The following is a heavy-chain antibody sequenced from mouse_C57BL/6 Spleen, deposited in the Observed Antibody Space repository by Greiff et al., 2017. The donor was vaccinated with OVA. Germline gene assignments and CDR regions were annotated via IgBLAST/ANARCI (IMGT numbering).Heavy chain of an antibody. CDR1: GYTFTDYE. J-gene: IGHJ3*01. CDR2: IDPETGGT. CDR3: TRYSYRSNPAWFAY. Sequence: QVQLQQSGAELVRPGASVTLSRKASGYTFTDYEMHWVKQTPVHGLEWIGAIDPETGGTAYNQKFKGKAILTADKSSSTAYMELRSLTSEDSAVYYCTRYSYRSNPAWFAYWGQGTLVTVSA. V-gene: IGHV1-15*01. D-gene: IGHD3-3*01.